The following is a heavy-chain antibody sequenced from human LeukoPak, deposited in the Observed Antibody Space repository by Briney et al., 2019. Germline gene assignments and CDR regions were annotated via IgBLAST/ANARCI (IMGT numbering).Heavy chain of an antibody. CDR3: AFFSASRRRHTRWLGYYMDV. V-gene: IGHV3-30*04. CDR2: RSYDGSKK. CDR1: GFTFSSNA. D-gene: IGHD5-18*01. Sequence: QPEWSLRLSCAASGFTFSSNALHWVRQASGQGLECAAVRSYDGSKKYYADSVKGRFTISRDNSKNTLYLQMNSLRAEDTAVYYCAFFSASRRRHTRWLGYYMDVWGKGTTVTVSS. J-gene: IGHJ6*03.